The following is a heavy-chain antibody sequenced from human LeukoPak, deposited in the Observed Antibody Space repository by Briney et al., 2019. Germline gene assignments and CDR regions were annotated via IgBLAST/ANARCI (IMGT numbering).Heavy chain of an antibody. CDR3: AKNSGSTAL. CDR2: INANSGTT. V-gene: IGHV3-23*01. CDR1: GFAFSVYA. D-gene: IGHD1-26*01. Sequence: GGSLRLSCTASGFAFSVYAMSWLRQPPGKGLEWVSTINANSGTTSYAASVRGRFTISRDNSKNTLYLQMNSLRAEDTAMYYCAKNSGSTALWGQGTLVTVSS. J-gene: IGHJ4*02.